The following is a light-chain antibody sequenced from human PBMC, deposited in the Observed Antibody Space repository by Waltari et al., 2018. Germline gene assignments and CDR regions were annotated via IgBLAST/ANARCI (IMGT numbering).Light chain of an antibody. Sequence: DIQMTQSPSSLSASVGDTVTITCRASQSISSWLAWYQQKPGKAPKLLIYKASSLQSGVPSRFSGSGSGTDFTLTISSLQPEDFVSYFCLQYNSSPYSFGQGTKVEIK. V-gene: IGKV1-12*01. J-gene: IGKJ2*03. CDR3: LQYNSSPYS. CDR2: KAS. CDR1: QSISSW.